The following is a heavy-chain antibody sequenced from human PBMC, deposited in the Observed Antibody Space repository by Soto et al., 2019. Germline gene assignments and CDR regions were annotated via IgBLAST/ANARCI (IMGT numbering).Heavy chain of an antibody. D-gene: IGHD3-9*01. J-gene: IGHJ5*02. Sequence: ASVKVSCKASGYTFTSYYMHWVRQAPGQGLEWMEIINPSNSTNYAQKFQGRVTITADKSTSTAYMGLSSLRSEDTAVYYCALPPDGYYKGNSDWFDPWGQGTLVTVSS. CDR1: GYTFTSYY. CDR2: INPSNST. V-gene: IGHV1-46*01. CDR3: ALPPDGYYKGNSDWFDP.